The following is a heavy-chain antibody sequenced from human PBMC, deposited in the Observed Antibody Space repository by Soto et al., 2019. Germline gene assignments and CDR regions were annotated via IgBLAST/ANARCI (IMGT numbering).Heavy chain of an antibody. J-gene: IGHJ6*02. CDR2: IIPIFGTA. V-gene: IGHV1-69*13. D-gene: IGHD6-6*01. Sequence: SVKVSCKASGGTFSSYAISWVRQAPGQGLEWMGGIIPIFGTANYAQKFQGRVTITADESTSTAYMELSSLRSEDTAVYYCAAEYSSSSYGSGRYSGMDVWGQGTTVTVSS. CDR1: GGTFSSYA. CDR3: AAEYSSSSYGSGRYSGMDV.